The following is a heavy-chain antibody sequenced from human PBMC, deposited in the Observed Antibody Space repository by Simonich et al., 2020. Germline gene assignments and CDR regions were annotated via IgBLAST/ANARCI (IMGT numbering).Heavy chain of an antibody. J-gene: IGHJ3*02. CDR1: GYTFTGYY. CDR3: ARDPEKINSVEYSSSYAFDI. D-gene: IGHD6-6*01. V-gene: IGHV1-2*02. CDR2: INPNRGGT. Sequence: QVQLVQSGAEVKKPGASVKVSCKASGYTFTGYYMHWVRQATGQGLEWMGWINPNRGGTNYEQKFQGRVTMTRDTSISTAYMELSRLRSDDTAVYYCARDPEKINSVEYSSSYAFDIWGQGTMVTVSS.